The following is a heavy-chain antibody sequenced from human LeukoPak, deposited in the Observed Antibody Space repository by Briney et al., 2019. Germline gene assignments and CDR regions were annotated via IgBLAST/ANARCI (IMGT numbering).Heavy chain of an antibody. CDR2: FSGSGGST. V-gene: IGHV3-23*01. CDR1: GFTFSSYA. Sequence: GGPLRLSCAASGFTFSSYAMSWVRQAPGKGLEWVSAFSGSGGSTYYADSVKGRFTISRDNSKNTLYLQMNSLRAEDTAVYYCAKGRYNWKRGGYYYYGMDVWGQGTTVTVSS. J-gene: IGHJ6*02. D-gene: IGHD1-20*01. CDR3: AKGRYNWKRGGYYYYGMDV.